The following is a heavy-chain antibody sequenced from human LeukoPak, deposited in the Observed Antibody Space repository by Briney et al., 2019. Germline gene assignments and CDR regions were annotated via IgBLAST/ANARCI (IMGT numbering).Heavy chain of an antibody. CDR2: INHSGST. J-gene: IGHJ4*02. V-gene: IGHV4-34*01. D-gene: IGHD5-18*01. Sequence: PSETLSLTCAIYGGSFSGYYWSWIRQPPGKGLEWIGEINHSGSTNYNPSLKSRVTISVDTSKNQFSLKLSSVTAADTAVYYCARFKSTAKVTSFDYWGQGTLVTVSS. CDR1: GGSFSGYY. CDR3: ARFKSTAKVTSFDY.